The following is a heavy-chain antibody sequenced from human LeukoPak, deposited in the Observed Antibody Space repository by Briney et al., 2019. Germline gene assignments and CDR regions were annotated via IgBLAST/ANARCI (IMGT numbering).Heavy chain of an antibody. CDR2: IYYSGST. CDR1: GGSISSGDYY. CDR3: ARSPNYYGSGSYYSV. V-gene: IGHV4-30-4*01. D-gene: IGHD3-10*01. J-gene: IGHJ4*02. Sequence: SETLSLTCTVSGGSISSGDYYWRWIRQPPGKGLEWIGYIYYSGSTYYNPSLKSRVTISVDKSKNQVSLKLSSVTAADTAIYYCARSPNYYGSGSYYSVWGQGTLVTVSS.